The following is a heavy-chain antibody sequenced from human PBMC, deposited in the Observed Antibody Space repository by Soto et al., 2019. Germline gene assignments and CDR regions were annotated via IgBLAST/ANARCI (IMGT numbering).Heavy chain of an antibody. D-gene: IGHD5-12*01. Sequence: PGGSLRLSCAASGFTFDDYAMHWVRQAPGKGLEWVSGISWNSGSIGYADSVKGRFTISRDNAKNSLYLQMNSLRAEDTALYYCAKDVSRVATIMGVGIAAFDYWGQGTLVTVSS. V-gene: IGHV3-9*01. CDR1: GFTFDDYA. CDR3: AKDVSRVATIMGVGIAAFDY. J-gene: IGHJ4*02. CDR2: ISWNSGSI.